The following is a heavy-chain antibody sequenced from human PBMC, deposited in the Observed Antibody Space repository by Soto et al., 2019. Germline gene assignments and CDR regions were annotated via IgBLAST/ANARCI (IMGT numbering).Heavy chain of an antibody. Sequence: QVQLVQSGAEVKKPGASVKVSCKASGYTFTSYGISWVRQAPRQGLEWMGWISAYNGNTNYAQKLQGRVTMTTDTSTSTAYMELRSLRSDDTAVYYCARDEAIFGSSGWYDLDYWGQGTLVTVSS. V-gene: IGHV1-18*04. J-gene: IGHJ4*02. CDR3: ARDEAIFGSSGWYDLDY. D-gene: IGHD6-19*01. CDR1: GYTFTSYG. CDR2: ISAYNGNT.